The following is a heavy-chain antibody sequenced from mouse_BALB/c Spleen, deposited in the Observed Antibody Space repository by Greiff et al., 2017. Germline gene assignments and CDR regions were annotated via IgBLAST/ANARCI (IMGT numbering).Heavy chain of an antibody. J-gene: IGHJ1*01. CDR1: GFSLTSYG. CDR2: IWSGGST. D-gene: IGHD1-1*01. CDR3: ARNGEYYYGSSYWYFEV. Sequence: VKLMESGPGLVQPSQSLSITCTVSGFSLTSYGVHWVRQSPGKGLEWLGVIWSGGSTDYNAAFIFRLSISKDNSKGQVFFKMNSLQANDTAIYYCARNGEYYYGSSYWYFEVWGAGTTVTGSS. V-gene: IGHV2-2*02.